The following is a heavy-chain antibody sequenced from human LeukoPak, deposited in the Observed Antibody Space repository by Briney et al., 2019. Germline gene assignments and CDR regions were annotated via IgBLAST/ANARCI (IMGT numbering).Heavy chain of an antibody. V-gene: IGHV1-2*02. D-gene: IGHD3-10*01. CDR2: INPISGGT. CDR1: GYTFTDYY. Sequence: ASVKVSCKASGYTFTDYYMHWVRQAPGQGLEWMGWINPISGGTYSAQNFQGRVTMTTNTSISTAYMELSSLRSEDTAVYYCARVGEGNWGQGTLVTVSS. CDR3: ARVGEGN. J-gene: IGHJ4*02.